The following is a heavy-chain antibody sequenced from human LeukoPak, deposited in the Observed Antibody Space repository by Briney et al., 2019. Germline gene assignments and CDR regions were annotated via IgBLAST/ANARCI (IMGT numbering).Heavy chain of an antibody. J-gene: IGHJ4*02. D-gene: IGHD2-2*01. Sequence: GGSLRLSCAASGFAFSSYSMNWVRQAPGKGLEWVSSISSSSGYIYYADSVKGRFTISRDNAKNSLYLQMNSLRAEDTAVYYCARDQNVVPAAIYWGQGTLVTVSS. CDR2: ISSSSGYI. CDR3: ARDQNVVPAAIY. V-gene: IGHV3-21*01. CDR1: GFAFSSYS.